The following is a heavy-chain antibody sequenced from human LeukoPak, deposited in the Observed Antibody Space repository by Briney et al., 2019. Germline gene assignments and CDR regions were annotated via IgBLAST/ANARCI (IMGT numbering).Heavy chain of an antibody. CDR2: INHSGST. D-gene: IGHD1-26*01. V-gene: IGHV4-34*01. J-gene: IGHJ4*02. CDR1: GGSFSGYY. CDR3: ASHFRVGATPFDY. Sequence: SETLSLTCAVYGGSFSGYYWSWIRQPPGKGLEWIGEINHSGSTNYNPSLKSRVTISVDTSKNQFSLKLSSVTAADTAVYYCASHFRVGATPFDYWGQGTLVTVSS.